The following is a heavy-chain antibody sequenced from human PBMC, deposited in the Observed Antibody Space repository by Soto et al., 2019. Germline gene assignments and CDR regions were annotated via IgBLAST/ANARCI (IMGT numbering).Heavy chain of an antibody. D-gene: IGHD2-2*02. CDR1: GGSISSYY. J-gene: IGHJ5*02. CDR2: IYYSGST. V-gene: IGHV4-59*01. Sequence: SETLSLTCTVSGGSISSYYWSWIRQPPGKGLEWIGYIYYSGSTNYNPSLKSRVTISVDTSKNQFSLKLSSVTAAYTAVYYCARVVPAAISLVWFDPWGQGTLVTVSS. CDR3: ARVVPAAISLVWFDP.